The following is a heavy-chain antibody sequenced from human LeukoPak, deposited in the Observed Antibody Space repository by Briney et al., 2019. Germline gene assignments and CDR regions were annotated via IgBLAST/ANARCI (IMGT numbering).Heavy chain of an antibody. D-gene: IGHD3-9*01. CDR2: ISGSGGST. J-gene: IGHJ4*02. CDR1: GFTFSSYA. CDR3: AKSVYDILTGYYLYYFDY. Sequence: GSLRLSCAASGFTFSSYAMSWVRQAPGKGLEWVSAISGSGGSTYYADSVKGRFTISRDNSKNTLYLQMNSLRAEDAAVYYCAKSVYDILTGYYLYYFDYWGQGTLVTVSS. V-gene: IGHV3-23*01.